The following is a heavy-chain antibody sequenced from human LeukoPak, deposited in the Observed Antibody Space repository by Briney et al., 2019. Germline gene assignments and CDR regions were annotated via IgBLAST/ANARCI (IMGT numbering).Heavy chain of an antibody. D-gene: IGHD2-15*01. V-gene: IGHV5-51*01. CDR2: TYPGNSDI. CDR1: GYSFSSYW. Sequence: GESLKISCKGSGYSFSSYWIGWVRQMPDKGLEWMGITYPGNSDIRYSPSFQGQVTISVDKSINTAYLQWTSLKASDTAIYYCTTGRFCSGGSCSSSFDFWGQGTLLTVPS. CDR3: TTGRFCSGGSCSSSFDF. J-gene: IGHJ4*02.